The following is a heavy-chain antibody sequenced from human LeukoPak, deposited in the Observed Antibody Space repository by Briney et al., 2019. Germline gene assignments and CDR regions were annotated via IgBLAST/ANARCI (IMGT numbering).Heavy chain of an antibody. CDR3: TTYGSGRKFDY. CDR1: GFTFSSYW. J-gene: IGHJ4*02. CDR2: IESKTDGGTT. Sequence: GGSLRLSCAASGFTFSSYWMSWVRQAPGKGLEWVGRIESKTDGGTTDYAAPVKGRFTISRDDSTNTLYLQMNSLKSEDTAVYYCTTYGSGRKFDYWGQGILVTVSS. D-gene: IGHD3-10*01. V-gene: IGHV3-15*04.